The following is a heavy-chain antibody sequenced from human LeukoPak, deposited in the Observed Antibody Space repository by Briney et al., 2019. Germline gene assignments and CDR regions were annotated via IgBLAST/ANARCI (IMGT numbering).Heavy chain of an antibody. V-gene: IGHV3-9*01. D-gene: IGHD2-2*01. CDR2: ISWNSGSI. Sequence: PGRSLRLSCAASGFTFDDYAMHWVRQAPGKGLEWVSGISWNSGSIGYADSVKGRFTISRDNAKNSLYLQMNSLRAEDTALYHCAKEGYCSSTSCYYYYGMDVWGQGTTVTVSS. J-gene: IGHJ6*02. CDR1: GFTFDDYA. CDR3: AKEGYCSSTSCYYYYGMDV.